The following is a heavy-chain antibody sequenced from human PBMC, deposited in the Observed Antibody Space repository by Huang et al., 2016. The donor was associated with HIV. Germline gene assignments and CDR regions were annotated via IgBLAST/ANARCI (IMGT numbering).Heavy chain of an antibody. CDR3: ATSTPDVGAGVLRSAFDI. D-gene: IGHD2-15*01. CDR2: FDPEEGET. CDR1: GYTVSELS. J-gene: IGHJ3*02. Sequence: VSGYTVSELSLHWVRQDPEKGLEWMGGFDPEEGETIYAQRLQGRVAMTEDTSTDTAYVGLSGVRPEDTAVYYCATSTPDVGAGVLRSAFDIWGQGSMVTVSS. V-gene: IGHV1-24*01.